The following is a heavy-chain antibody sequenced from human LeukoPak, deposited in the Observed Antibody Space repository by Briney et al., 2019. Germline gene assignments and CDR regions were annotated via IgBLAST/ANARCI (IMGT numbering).Heavy chain of an antibody. Sequence: RGSLRLSCVGSGFDFNYYDINWVRQAPGKGLEWVSSISSSSSYIYSADSARGRFTISRDNANGSVFLQMTSLRPEDTAVYYCARRGGLSSGRGFDHWGQGTLVTVSS. CDR3: ARRGGLSSGRGFDH. V-gene: IGHV3-21*01. D-gene: IGHD3-16*01. J-gene: IGHJ4*02. CDR1: GFDFNYYD. CDR2: ISSSSSYI.